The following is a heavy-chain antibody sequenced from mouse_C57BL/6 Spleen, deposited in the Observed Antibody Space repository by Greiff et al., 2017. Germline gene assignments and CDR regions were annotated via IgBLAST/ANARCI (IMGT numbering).Heavy chain of an antibody. J-gene: IGHJ1*03. CDR2: IYPRSGNT. V-gene: IGHV1-81*01. Sequence: QVQLKQSGAELARPGASVKLSCKASGYTFTSYGISWVKQRTGQGLEWIGEIYPRSGNTYYNGKFKGKATLTADKSSSTAYMELRSLTSEDSAVYFCARAIITTVVEGYFDVWGTGTTVTVSS. CDR3: ARAIITTVVEGYFDV. CDR1: GYTFTSYG. D-gene: IGHD1-1*01.